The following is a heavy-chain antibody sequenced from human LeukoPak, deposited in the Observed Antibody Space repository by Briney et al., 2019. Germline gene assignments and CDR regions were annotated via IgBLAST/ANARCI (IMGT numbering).Heavy chain of an antibody. CDR3: ARSNQAGDY. D-gene: IGHD1-14*01. V-gene: IGHV3-74*01. J-gene: IGHJ4*02. CDR2: INPGGSSI. CDR1: GFTFSSYW. Sequence: GRSLRLSCAASGFTFSSYWMHWVRQVPGKGLVWVARINPGGSSITYADSVKGRFTISRDNAKNTLYLQMDSLRAEDTGVYYCARSNQAGDYWGQGTLVTVSS.